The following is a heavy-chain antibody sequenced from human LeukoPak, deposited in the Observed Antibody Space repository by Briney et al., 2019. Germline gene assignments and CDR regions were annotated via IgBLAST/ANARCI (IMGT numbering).Heavy chain of an antibody. CDR1: GFTFSSYD. J-gene: IGHJ4*02. CDR3: ARAGSYGLDY. V-gene: IGHV3-13*01. D-gene: IGHD3-16*01. CDR2: IGTAGDT. Sequence: GGSLRLSCAASGFTFSSYDTHWVRQAAGKGLEWVSAIGTAGDTYYPGSVKGRFTISRENAKNSLYLQMNSLRAGDTAVYYCARAGSYGLDYWGQGTLVTVSS.